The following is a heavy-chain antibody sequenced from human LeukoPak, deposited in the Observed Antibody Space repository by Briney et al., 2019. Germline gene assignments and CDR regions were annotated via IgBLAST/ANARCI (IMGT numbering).Heavy chain of an antibody. D-gene: IGHD6-13*01. Sequence: GGSLRLSCALSGFTFSSYWMSWVRQAPGKGLEWVANIKQDGSEKYYVDSVKGRFTISRDNAKNSLYLQMNSLRAEDTAVYYCAREERYSSSSYSWFDPWGQGTLVTVSS. CDR2: IKQDGSEK. V-gene: IGHV3-7*01. J-gene: IGHJ5*02. CDR1: GFTFSSYW. CDR3: AREERYSSSSYSWFDP.